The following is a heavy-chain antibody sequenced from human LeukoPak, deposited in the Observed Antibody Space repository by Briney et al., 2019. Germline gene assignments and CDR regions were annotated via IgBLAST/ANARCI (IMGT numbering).Heavy chain of an antibody. CDR3: ARQGMATISEPNDAFDI. Sequence: GEALKISCKASGYSFTDNWIGWVRQMPGKGLEWMAIMPPGDSETSYSPSVQGQVTISADNSIRTAYLQWSSLTASDTAMYYCARQGMATISEPNDAFDIWGQGTMVTVSS. CDR1: GYSFTDNW. D-gene: IGHD5-24*01. CDR2: MPPGDSET. J-gene: IGHJ3*02. V-gene: IGHV5-51*01.